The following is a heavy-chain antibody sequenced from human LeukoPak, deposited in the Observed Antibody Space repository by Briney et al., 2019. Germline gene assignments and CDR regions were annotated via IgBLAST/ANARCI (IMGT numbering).Heavy chain of an antibody. D-gene: IGHD3-3*01. CDR2: ISGSSRDI. CDR3: ARVPWEEWLLSGGMDV. V-gene: IGHV3-48*01. J-gene: IGHJ6*03. CDR1: GFAFSSYS. Sequence: PGGSLRLSCAASGFAFSSYSMNWVRQAPGKGLEWISYISGSSRDINYADSVKGRFTISRDNAKNSLYLQMNSLRAEDTAVYYCARVPWEEWLLSGGMDVWGKGTTVIVSS.